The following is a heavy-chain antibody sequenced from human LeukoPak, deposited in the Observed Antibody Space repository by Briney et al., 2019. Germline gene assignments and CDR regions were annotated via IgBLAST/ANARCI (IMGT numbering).Heavy chain of an antibody. CDR3: AACVYSATTTCPGYSNYYYCMDV. D-gene: IGHD1-14*01. J-gene: IGHJ6*03. CDR2: LDPRDGEA. V-gene: IGHV1-24*01. CDR1: GFTVSEIS. Sequence: ASVKVSCKVSGFTVSEISMHWVRQATGKRLGWVGGLDPRDGEAVYAERFRDRVLLTDDRSANHSYMDLRSLGADATAVYYCAACVYSATTTCPGYSNYYYCMDVWGEGTTVTV.